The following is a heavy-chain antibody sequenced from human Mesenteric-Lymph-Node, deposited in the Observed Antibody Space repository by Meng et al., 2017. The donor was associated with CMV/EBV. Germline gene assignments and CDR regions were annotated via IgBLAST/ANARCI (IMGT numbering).Heavy chain of an antibody. D-gene: IGHD3-22*01. CDR3: ARVIYDSSGLRSVDY. CDR1: GGSISSYY. V-gene: IGHV4-59*01. J-gene: IGHJ4*02. CDR2: IYYSGST. Sequence: SATLSLTCTVSGGSISSYYWSWIRQPPGKGLEWIGYIYYSGSTNYNPSLKSRVTISVDTSKNQFSLKLSSVTAADTAVYYCARVIYDSSGLRSVDYWGQGTLVTVSS.